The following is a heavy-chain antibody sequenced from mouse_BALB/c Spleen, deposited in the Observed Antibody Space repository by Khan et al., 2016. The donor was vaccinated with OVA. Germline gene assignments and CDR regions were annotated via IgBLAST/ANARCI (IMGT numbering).Heavy chain of an antibody. Sequence: EVELVESGGDVVKPGGSLKLSCAASGFTFSTYGMSWVRQTPDKRLEWVATVSTGGHYTYYPDTVKGRFTISRDNAKNPLYLQLSSLKSEDTAMFYCARLAYYYGSRGFTYWGQGTLVTVSA. V-gene: IGHV5-6*01. CDR2: VSTGGHYT. J-gene: IGHJ3*01. CDR1: GFTFSTYG. D-gene: IGHD1-1*01. CDR3: ARLAYYYGSRGFTY.